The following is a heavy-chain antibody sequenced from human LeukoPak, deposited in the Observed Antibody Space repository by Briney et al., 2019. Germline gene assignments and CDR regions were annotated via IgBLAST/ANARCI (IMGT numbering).Heavy chain of an antibody. CDR1: GFTFSSCS. CDR2: ISSSSSYI. V-gene: IGHV3-21*01. J-gene: IGHJ3*02. Sequence: GGSLRLSCAASGFTFSSCSMNWVRQAPGKGLEWVSSISSSSSYIYYADSVKGRFTISRDNAKNSLYLQMNSLRAEDTAVYYCASYCSGGSCYYPWAFDIWGQGTMVTVSS. CDR3: ASYCSGGSCYYPWAFDI. D-gene: IGHD2-15*01.